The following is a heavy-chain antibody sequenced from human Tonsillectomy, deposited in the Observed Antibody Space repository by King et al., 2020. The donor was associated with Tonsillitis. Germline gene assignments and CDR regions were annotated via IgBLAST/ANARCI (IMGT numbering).Heavy chain of an antibody. CDR1: GFTFSRYW. D-gene: IGHD3-22*01. J-gene: IGHJ4*02. Sequence: VQLVESGGGLVQPGGSLRLSCAGSGFTFSRYWMSWVRQAPGKGLEWVANMNQDGSEKYYVDSVKGRFTISRDNAKNSLYLQMNSLRAEDTAVFYCARDDSSGYHYLDHWGQGTLVTVSS. CDR2: MNQDGSEK. CDR3: ARDDSSGYHYLDH. V-gene: IGHV3-7*01.